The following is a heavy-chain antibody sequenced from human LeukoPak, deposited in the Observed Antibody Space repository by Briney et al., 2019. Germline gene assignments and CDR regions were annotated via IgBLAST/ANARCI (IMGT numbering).Heavy chain of an antibody. CDR2: ITAIYETA. CDR1: GGPFTGHG. CDR3: ARGLHSSSYGYGMDF. J-gene: IGHJ6*02. Sequence: SVKVSCKISGGPFTGHGISWVRQAPGEGLEWMGGITAIYETANYAERLQGRVTMTADESTSTFYMELSSLRSEDTAVYYCARGLHSSSYGYGMDFWGQGTSVTVSS. D-gene: IGHD2-2*01. V-gene: IGHV1-69*13.